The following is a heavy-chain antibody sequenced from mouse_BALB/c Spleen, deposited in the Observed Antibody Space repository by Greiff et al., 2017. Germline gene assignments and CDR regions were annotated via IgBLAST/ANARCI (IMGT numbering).Heavy chain of an antibody. CDR3: ARYGAMTYYYAMDY. Sequence: DVMLVESGGGLVQPGGSRKLSCAASGFTFSSFGMHWVRQAPGKGLEWVAYISSGSSTIYYADTVKGRFTISRDKPKNTLFLKMTSLRAEDTAMYYCARYGAMTYYYAMDYWGQGTSVTVSS. J-gene: IGHJ4*01. V-gene: IGHV5-17*02. CDR2: ISSGSSTI. CDR1: GFTFSSFG. D-gene: IGHD1-1*01.